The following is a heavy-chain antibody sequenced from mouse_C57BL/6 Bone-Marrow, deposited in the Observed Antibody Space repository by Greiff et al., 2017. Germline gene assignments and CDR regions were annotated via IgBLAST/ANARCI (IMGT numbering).Heavy chain of an antibody. Sequence: EVKVVESGEGLVKPGGSLKLSCAASGFTFSSYAMSWVRQTPEKRLEWVAYISSGGDYIYYADTVKGRFTISRDNARNTLYLQMSSLKSEDTAMYYCTRGGKLGPYAMDYWGQGTSVTVSS. D-gene: IGHD4-1*01. CDR3: TRGGKLGPYAMDY. V-gene: IGHV5-9-1*02. J-gene: IGHJ4*01. CDR1: GFTFSSYA. CDR2: ISSGGDYI.